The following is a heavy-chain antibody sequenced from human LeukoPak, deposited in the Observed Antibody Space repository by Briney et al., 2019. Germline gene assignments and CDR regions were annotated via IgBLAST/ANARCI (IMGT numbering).Heavy chain of an antibody. J-gene: IGHJ4*02. CDR2: IKGDESYT. Sequence: GGSLRLSCAASGFTYSRYWMHWVRQVPGKGLVWVARIKGDESYTFYADSVKGRFTIARDNAKNTLYLQMNNLRAEDTAIYYPGSQADSAYGDYNWGQGTLVTVSS. V-gene: IGHV3-74*01. CDR1: GFTYSRYW. CDR3: GSQADSAYGDYN. D-gene: IGHD4-17*01.